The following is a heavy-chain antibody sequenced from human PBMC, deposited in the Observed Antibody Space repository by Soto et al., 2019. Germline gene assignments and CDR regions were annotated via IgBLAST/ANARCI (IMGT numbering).Heavy chain of an antibody. J-gene: IGHJ6*02. V-gene: IGHV1-18*01. CDR3: ARDPPVSAAPLMDV. Sequence: HLVQSGAEVKKPGASVKVSCKASGYTFSNYGISWVRQAPGHGLEWMGWISAYNGNTKYAQEVQGRGSMTTDIPTSTAYRELKSLTSDDPAVYYCARDPPVSAAPLMDVWGQGTKVTVSS. CDR1: GYTFSNYG. CDR2: ISAYNGNT. D-gene: IGHD2-2*01.